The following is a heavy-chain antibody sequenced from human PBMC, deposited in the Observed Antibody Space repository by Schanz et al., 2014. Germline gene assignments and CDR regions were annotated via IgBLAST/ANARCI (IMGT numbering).Heavy chain of an antibody. J-gene: IGHJ3*02. CDR3: AGAVATIRADSFDI. CDR2: ISGSSSTK. CDR1: GITFSGYS. D-gene: IGHD5-12*01. Sequence: EVQLVESGGGLAQPGGSLRLSCAASGITFSGYSMNWVRQAPGKGLEWVSYISGSSSTKYYADSVKGRFTISRDNAKNSLDHQMNSLRAEDTAVYYCAGAVATIRADSFDIWGQGTMVAVSS. V-gene: IGHV3-48*04.